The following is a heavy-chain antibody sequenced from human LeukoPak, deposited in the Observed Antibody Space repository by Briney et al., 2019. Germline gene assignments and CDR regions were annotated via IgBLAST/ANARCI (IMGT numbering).Heavy chain of an antibody. Sequence: GESLKISCKGSGYSFSMYWIGWVRQMPGKGLEGMGIIYSGDSDARYSPSFQGQVTMSADKSINTAYLQWDSLKASDTAMYYCARRTDWYFDIWGRGTLVTVSS. V-gene: IGHV5-51*01. CDR3: ARRTDWYFDI. CDR2: IYSGDSDA. CDR1: GYSFSMYW. J-gene: IGHJ2*01.